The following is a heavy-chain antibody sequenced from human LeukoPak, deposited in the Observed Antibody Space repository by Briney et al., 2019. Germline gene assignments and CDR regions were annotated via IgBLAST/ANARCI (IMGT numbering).Heavy chain of an antibody. Sequence: GASVKVSCKASGGTFSSYAISWVRQAPGQGLEWMGGIIPIFGTANYAQKFQGRVTITADESTSTAYMELSSLRSEDTAVYYCARAGVFCGGDCYSGYYFDYWGQGTLVTVSS. V-gene: IGHV1-69*13. CDR2: IIPIFGTA. CDR3: ARAGVFCGGDCYSGYYFDY. D-gene: IGHD2-21*01. J-gene: IGHJ4*02. CDR1: GGTFSSYA.